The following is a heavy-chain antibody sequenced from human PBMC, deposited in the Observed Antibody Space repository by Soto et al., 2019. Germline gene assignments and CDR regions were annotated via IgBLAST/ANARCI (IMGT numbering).Heavy chain of an antibody. Sequence: GGSLRLSCAASGFTFSSYAMHWVRQAPGKGLEWVAVISYDGSNKYYADSVKGRFTISRDNSKNTLYLQMNSLRAEDTAVYYCARELRHADYYYYYGMDVWGQGTTVTVSS. V-gene: IGHV3-30-3*01. CDR3: ARELRHADYYYYYGMDV. CDR2: ISYDGSNK. CDR1: GFTFSSYA. J-gene: IGHJ6*02.